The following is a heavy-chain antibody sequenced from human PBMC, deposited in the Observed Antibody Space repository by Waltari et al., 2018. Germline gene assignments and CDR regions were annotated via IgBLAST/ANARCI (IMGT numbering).Heavy chain of an antibody. Sequence: DVQLVESGGALIQPGGSLRISCAASGFTFNNYWMPWVRQAPGKGLVWISRIDGDGTTTNYTDSVKGRFTISRDNAENTLYLQMSSLRVDDTAIYFCARGGDHSASGNWAWGQGTLVTVSS. CDR1: GFTFNNYW. D-gene: IGHD2-21*01. CDR3: ARGGDHSASGNWA. J-gene: IGHJ5*02. CDR2: IDGDGTTT. V-gene: IGHV3-74*01.